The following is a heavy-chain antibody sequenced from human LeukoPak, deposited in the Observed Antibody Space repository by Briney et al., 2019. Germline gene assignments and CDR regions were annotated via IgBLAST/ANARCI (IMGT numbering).Heavy chain of an antibody. J-gene: IGHJ4*02. CDR2: ISSSSSYI. V-gene: IGHV3-21*01. CDR1: GFTFSSYS. D-gene: IGHD2-2*01. Sequence: GGSLRLSCAASGFTFSSYSMNWVRQAPGKGLEWVSSISSSSSYIYYADSVKGRFTISRDNAKNSLYLQMNSLRAEDTAVYYCARDPSPPARYPYFDYWGQGTLGTVSS. CDR3: ARDPSPPARYPYFDY.